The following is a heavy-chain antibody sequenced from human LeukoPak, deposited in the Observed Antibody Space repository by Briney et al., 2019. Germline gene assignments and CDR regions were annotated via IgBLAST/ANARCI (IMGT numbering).Heavy chain of an antibody. CDR3: AKSLLELEGWFDS. CDR1: GFSFSSYA. Sequence: GGSLRLSCAASGFSFSSYAMSWVRQAPGKGLKWASVIGGSGGSTYYADSVKGRFSISRDNSKNTLYLQMNSLRAEDTAVYYCAKSLLELEGWFDSWGQGTLVTVSS. D-gene: IGHD3-3*01. J-gene: IGHJ5*01. V-gene: IGHV3-23*01. CDR2: IGGSGGST.